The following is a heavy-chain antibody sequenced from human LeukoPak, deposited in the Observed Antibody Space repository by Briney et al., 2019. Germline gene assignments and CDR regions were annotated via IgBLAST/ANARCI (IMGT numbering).Heavy chain of an antibody. J-gene: IGHJ4*02. CDR1: GGSISSSSYY. Sequence: SETLSLTCTVSGGSISSSSYYWGWIRQPPGKGLEWIGSIYYSGSTYYNPSLKSRVTISVDTSKNQFSLKLSSVTAADTAVYYCARHRPSRHYYDSSGYYSAVDYWGQGTLVTVSA. D-gene: IGHD3-22*01. CDR2: IYYSGST. CDR3: ARHRPSRHYYDSSGYYSAVDY. V-gene: IGHV4-39*01.